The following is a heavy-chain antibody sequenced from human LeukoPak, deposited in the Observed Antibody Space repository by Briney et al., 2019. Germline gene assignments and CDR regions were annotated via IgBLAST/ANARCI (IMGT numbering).Heavy chain of an antibody. Sequence: GGSLRLSCAASGFTFSRYSMNWVRQAPGKGLEWVSYISISSPIYYADSVKGRFTISRDNAKNSLYLQMNRLRIEDTAIYYCAKDWGQVPASISGHWGQGTLVTVSS. CDR2: ISISSPI. V-gene: IGHV3-48*04. J-gene: IGHJ1*01. CDR3: AKDWGQVPASISGH. D-gene: IGHD2-2*01. CDR1: GFTFSRYS.